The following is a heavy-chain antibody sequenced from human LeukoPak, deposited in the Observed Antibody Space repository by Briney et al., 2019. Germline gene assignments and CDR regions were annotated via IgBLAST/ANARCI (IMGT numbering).Heavy chain of an antibody. Sequence: SETLSLTCSVFGGSVSSGSYYWSWIRQSPGKGLEWIGYIYYSGSTNYNPSLKSRVTISVDRSKNQFSLKMSSVTAADTAVYYCARESGTTQGYYYYGMDVWGQGTTVTVSS. CDR1: GGSVSSGSYY. CDR3: ARESGTTQGYYYYGMDV. J-gene: IGHJ6*02. D-gene: IGHD1-1*01. V-gene: IGHV4-61*01. CDR2: IYYSGST.